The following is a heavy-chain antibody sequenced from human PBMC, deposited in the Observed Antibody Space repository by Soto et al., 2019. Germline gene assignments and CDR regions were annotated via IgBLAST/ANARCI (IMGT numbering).Heavy chain of an antibody. CDR2: INAGNGNI. CDR3: ARDVEALDY. Sequence: ASVKVSCKDSGYTFTSYALQWVRQAPGQRLEWMGWINAGNGNIKYSQKFQGRVTITRDTSASTAYMELSSLRSEVTAVYHCARDVEALDYWGQGTQVTVSS. V-gene: IGHV1-3*01. J-gene: IGHJ4*02. D-gene: IGHD2-15*01. CDR1: GYTFTSYA.